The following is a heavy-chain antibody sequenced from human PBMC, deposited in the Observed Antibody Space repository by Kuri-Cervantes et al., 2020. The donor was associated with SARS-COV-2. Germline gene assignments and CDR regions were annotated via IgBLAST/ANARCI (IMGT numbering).Heavy chain of an antibody. D-gene: IGHD2-2*01. J-gene: IGHJ6*02. CDR1: GFTFSSYA. CDR3: ARDQEPTYCSSTSCYLYYYYGMDV. V-gene: IGHV3-48*02. Sequence: LSLTCAASGFTFSSYAMHWVRQAPGKGLEWVSYISSSSSTIYYADSVKGRFTISRDNAKNSLYLQMNSLRDEDTAVYYCARDQEPTYCSSTSCYLYYYYGMDVWGQGTTVTVSS. CDR2: ISSSSSTI.